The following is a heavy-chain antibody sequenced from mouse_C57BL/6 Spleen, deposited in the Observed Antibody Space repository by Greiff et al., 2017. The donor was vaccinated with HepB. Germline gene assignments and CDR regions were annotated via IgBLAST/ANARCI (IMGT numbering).Heavy chain of an antibody. V-gene: IGHV7-3*01. Sequence: EVKLVESGGGLVQPGGSLSLSCAASGFTFTDYYMSWVRQPPGKALEWLGFIRNKANGYTTEYSASVKGRFTISRDNSQSILYLQMNALRAEDSATYDCASLLYNGSTRYFDVWGTGTTVTVSS. J-gene: IGHJ1*03. D-gene: IGHD1-1*01. CDR1: GFTFTDYY. CDR2: IRNKANGYTT. CDR3: ASLLYNGSTRYFDV.